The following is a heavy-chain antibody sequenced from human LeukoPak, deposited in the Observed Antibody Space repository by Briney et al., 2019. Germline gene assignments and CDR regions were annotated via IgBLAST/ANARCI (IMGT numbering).Heavy chain of an antibody. CDR3: ARDTTRPWFGELLSHFDY. J-gene: IGHJ4*02. Sequence: GGSLRLSCAASGFTFSSYSMNWVRQAPGKGLEWVSSISSSSSYIYYADSVKGRFTISRDNAKNSLYLQMNSLRAEDTAVYYCARDTTRPWFGELLSHFDYWGQGTLVTVSS. CDR2: ISSSSSYI. CDR1: GFTFSSYS. V-gene: IGHV3-21*01. D-gene: IGHD3-10*01.